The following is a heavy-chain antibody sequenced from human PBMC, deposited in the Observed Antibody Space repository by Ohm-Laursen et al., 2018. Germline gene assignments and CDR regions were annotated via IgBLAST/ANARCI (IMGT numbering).Heavy chain of an antibody. V-gene: IGHV4-59*01. CDR3: ARWRGDYGENFDY. CDR2: IYNSGST. Sequence: GTLSLTCTVSGGSISSYYWSWIRQPPGKGLEWLGDIYNSGSTNYNPSLKSRVTISVDTSKNQLSLKLSSVTAADTAVYYCARWRGDYGENFDYWGQGTLVTVSS. D-gene: IGHD4-17*01. CDR1: GGSISSYY. J-gene: IGHJ4*02.